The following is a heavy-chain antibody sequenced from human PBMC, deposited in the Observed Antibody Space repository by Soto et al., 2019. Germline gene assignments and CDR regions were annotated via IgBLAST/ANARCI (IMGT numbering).Heavy chain of an antibody. D-gene: IGHD2-2*02. CDR3: ARMCSSTSCYIIGSHYYYGMEV. Sequence: GASVKVSCKASGGTFSSYAISWVRQAPGQGLEWMGGIIPIFGTANYAQKFQGRVTITADESTSTAYMELSSLRSEDTAVYYCARMCSSTSCYIIGSHYYYGMEVWGQGTTVTVSS. J-gene: IGHJ6*02. V-gene: IGHV1-69*13. CDR1: GGTFSSYA. CDR2: IIPIFGTA.